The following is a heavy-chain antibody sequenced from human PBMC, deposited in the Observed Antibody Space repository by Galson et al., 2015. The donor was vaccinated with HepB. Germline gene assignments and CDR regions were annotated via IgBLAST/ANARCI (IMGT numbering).Heavy chain of an antibody. Sequence: SLRLSCAASGFTFSSYAMSWVRQAPGKGLEWVSAISGSGGSTYYADSVKGRFTISRDNSKNTLYLQMNSLRAEDTAVYYCAKQQGQQPWGAEYFQHWGQGTLVTVSS. V-gene: IGHV3-23*01. CDR1: GFTFSSYA. CDR2: ISGSGGST. J-gene: IGHJ1*01. CDR3: AKQQGQQPWGAEYFQH. D-gene: IGHD6-13*01.